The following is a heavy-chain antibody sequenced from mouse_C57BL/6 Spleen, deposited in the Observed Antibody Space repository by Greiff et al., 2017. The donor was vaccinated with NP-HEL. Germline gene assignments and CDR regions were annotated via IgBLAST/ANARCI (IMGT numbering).Heavy chain of an antibody. V-gene: IGHV1-54*01. Sequence: VQLQESGAELVRPGTSVKVSCKASGYAFTNYLIEWVKQRPGQGLEWIGVINPGSGGTNYNEKFKGKATLTADKSSSTAYMQLSSLTSEDSAVYFCARTMTTVVAHYFDYWGQGTTLTVSS. J-gene: IGHJ2*01. D-gene: IGHD1-1*01. CDR1: GYAFTNYL. CDR2: INPGSGGT. CDR3: ARTMTTVVAHYFDY.